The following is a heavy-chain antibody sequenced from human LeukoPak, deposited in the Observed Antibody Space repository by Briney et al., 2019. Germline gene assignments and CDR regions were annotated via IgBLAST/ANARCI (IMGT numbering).Heavy chain of an antibody. CDR2: ISYDGSNK. V-gene: IGHV3-30*14. CDR3: AKDFSILWFGEFNY. J-gene: IGHJ4*02. D-gene: IGHD3-10*01. CDR1: VFTFSIYA. Sequence: GGSLRLSCAASVFTFSIYAMHCVRHAPDKGLEWVAVISYDGSNKYYADSVRGRFTISRDNSKNTLYLQMNSLRAEDTALYYCAKDFSILWFGEFNYWGQGTLVTVSS.